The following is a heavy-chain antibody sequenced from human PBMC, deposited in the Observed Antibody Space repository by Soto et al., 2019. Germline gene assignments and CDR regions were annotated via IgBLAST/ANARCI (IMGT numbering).Heavy chain of an antibody. Sequence: ASVKVSCKASGSTFTGYGISWVRQAPGQGLEWVGWISAHNGDTRYAQNLQGRITMTTDTFTNTAYMELTSLTSDDTAVYYCARDWSRYYDSSGLMWFYWGQGTLVNV. CDR3: ARDWSRYYDSSGLMWFY. D-gene: IGHD3-22*01. V-gene: IGHV1-18*01. J-gene: IGHJ4*02. CDR2: ISAHNGDT. CDR1: GSTFTGYG.